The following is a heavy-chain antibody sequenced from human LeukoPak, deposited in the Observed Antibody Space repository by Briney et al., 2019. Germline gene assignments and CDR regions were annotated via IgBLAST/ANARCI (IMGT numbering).Heavy chain of an antibody. J-gene: IGHJ4*02. Sequence: GESLKISCQASGSSFTTYWIGWGRQLPGKGLEWMGIIDPSDSETRYTPTFQGQVTISADKSLTTAYLQWNSLKASDTAMYYCARQTAMGRSGDYWGQGTLVTVSS. CDR1: GSSFTTYW. D-gene: IGHD5-18*01. CDR3: ARQTAMGRSGDY. CDR2: IDPSDSET. V-gene: IGHV5-51*01.